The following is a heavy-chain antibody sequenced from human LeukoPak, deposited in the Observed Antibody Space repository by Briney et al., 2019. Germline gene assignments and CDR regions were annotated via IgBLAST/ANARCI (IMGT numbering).Heavy chain of an antibody. CDR3: ARSHYYESSGYFSYYYGLDV. CDR1: GFNFSSYW. CDR2: INNDGSST. Sequence: GESLRLSCEGSGFNFSSYWMHWVRQAPGKGLLWVSRINNDGSSTREADSVKGRITISRDNAKNTLYLQMNSLRAEDTAVYYCARSHYYESSGYFSYYYGLDVWGQGTTVTVS. V-gene: IGHV3-74*01. D-gene: IGHD3-22*01. J-gene: IGHJ6*02.